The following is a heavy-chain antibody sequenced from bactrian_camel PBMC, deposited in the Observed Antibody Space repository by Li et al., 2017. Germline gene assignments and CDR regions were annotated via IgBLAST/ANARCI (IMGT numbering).Heavy chain of an antibody. CDR1: GNLGNKYT. CDR3: AADTGTSPAIWSMRTPSGTLGFGY. V-gene: IGHV3S53*01. J-gene: IGHJ6*01. D-gene: IGHD5*01. Sequence: HVQLVESGGGSVQAGGSLRLSCVASGNLGNKYTMAWFRQTPGSEREGVAGLLPGGGTYYADSVKGRFTISRDNAKNLIYLQMNSLKPEDTAIYYCAADTGTSPAIWSMRTPSGTLGFGYVGQGTQVTVS. CDR2: LLPGGGT.